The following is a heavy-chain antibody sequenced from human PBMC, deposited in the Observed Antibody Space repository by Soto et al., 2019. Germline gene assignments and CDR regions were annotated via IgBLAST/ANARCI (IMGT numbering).Heavy chain of an antibody. Sequence: PSETLSLTCAVYGGSFNGYYWSWIRQPPGKGLEWIGEINHSGSTNYNPSLKSRVTISVDTSKNQFSLKLSSVTAADTAVYYCARVAWGTTTIFGNGHAFDIWGQGTMVTVSS. CDR2: INHSGST. V-gene: IGHV4-34*01. J-gene: IGHJ3*02. CDR3: ARVAWGTTTIFGNGHAFDI. D-gene: IGHD3-3*01. CDR1: GGSFNGYY.